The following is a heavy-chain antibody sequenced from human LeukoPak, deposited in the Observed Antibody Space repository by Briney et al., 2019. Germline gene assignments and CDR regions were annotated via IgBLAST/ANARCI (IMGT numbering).Heavy chain of an antibody. CDR1: GFTFSDYY. D-gene: IGHD5-12*01. CDR2: ISSSGSTI. J-gene: IGHJ3*02. CDR3: ARSFGSGYDLGVYAFDI. Sequence: PGGSLRLPCAASGFTFSDYYMSWIRQAPGKGLEWVSYISSSGSTIYYADSVKGRFTISRDNAKNSLYLQMNSLRAEDTAVYYCARSFGSGYDLGVYAFDIWGQGTMVTVSS. V-gene: IGHV3-11*01.